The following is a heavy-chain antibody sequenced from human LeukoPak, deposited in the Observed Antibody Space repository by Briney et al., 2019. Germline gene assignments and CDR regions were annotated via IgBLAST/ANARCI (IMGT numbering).Heavy chain of an antibody. D-gene: IGHD2-2*01. J-gene: IGHJ6*02. CDR2: ISAYNGNT. CDR3: ARDGGYCSSTSCYANYYYYYGMDV. V-gene: IGHV1-18*01. Sequence: ASVKVSCKASGYTFTSYGISWVRQAPGQGLEWMRWISAYNGNTNYAQKLQGRVTMTTDTSTSTAYMELRSQRSDDTAVYYCARDGGYCSSTSCYANYYYYYGMDVWGQGTTVTVSS. CDR1: GYTFTSYG.